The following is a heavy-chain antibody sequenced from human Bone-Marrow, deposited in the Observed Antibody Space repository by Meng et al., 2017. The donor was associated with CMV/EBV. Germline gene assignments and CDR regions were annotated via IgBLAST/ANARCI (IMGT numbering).Heavy chain of an antibody. V-gene: IGHV3-21*01. D-gene: IGHD5-18*01. CDR1: GFTFSSYS. CDR2: ISSSSSYI. CDR3: ARSTAVVSFDY. J-gene: IGHJ4*02. Sequence: GESLKISCAASGFTFSSYSMNWVRQAPGKGLEWVSSISSSSSYIYYADSVKGRFTISRDNAKNSLYLQMNSLRAEDTAVYYCARSTAVVSFDYWGQGTLVTVPS.